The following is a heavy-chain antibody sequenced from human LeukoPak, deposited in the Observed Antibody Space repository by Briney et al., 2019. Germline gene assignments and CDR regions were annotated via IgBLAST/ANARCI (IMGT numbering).Heavy chain of an antibody. J-gene: IGHJ4*02. V-gene: IGHV3-23*01. CDR3: GWGSGTHPDY. CDR2: ISGSGGST. Sequence: PGGTLRLSCAASGFTFSSYGMSWVRQAPGKGLEWVSAISGSGGSTYYADSVKGRFTISRDNSKNTLYPQMNSLRAEDTAVYYCGWGSGTHPDYWGQGTLVTVSS. D-gene: IGHD3-10*01. CDR1: GFTFSSYG.